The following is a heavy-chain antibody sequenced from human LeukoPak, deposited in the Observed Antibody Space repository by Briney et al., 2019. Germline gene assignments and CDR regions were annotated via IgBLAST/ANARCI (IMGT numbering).Heavy chain of an antibody. J-gene: IGHJ5*02. D-gene: IGHD6-6*01. V-gene: IGHV3-23*01. Sequence: GGSLRLSCAASGFTFSSYAMSWVRQAPGKGLEWVSAISGSGGSTYYVDSVKGRFTISRDNSKNTLYLQMNSLRAEDTAVYYCAKDGSARIAARRSVNWFDPWGQGTLVTVSS. CDR1: GFTFSSYA. CDR2: ISGSGGST. CDR3: AKDGSARIAARRSVNWFDP.